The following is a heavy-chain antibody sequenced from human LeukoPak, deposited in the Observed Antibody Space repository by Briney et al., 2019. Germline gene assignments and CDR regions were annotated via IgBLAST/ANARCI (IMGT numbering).Heavy chain of an antibody. D-gene: IGHD1-26*01. CDR2: IYHSGST. V-gene: IGHV4-4*02. J-gene: IGHJ4*02. CDR3: ARREAGGPFDY. Sequence: PSGTLSLTCAVSGDSISTSNWWSWVRPPPGKGLEWIGEIYHSGSTNYNPSLKSRVTMSVDKSKNQFSLNLNSVTAADSAMYYCARREAGGPFDYWGQGTLVTVSS. CDR1: GDSISTSNW.